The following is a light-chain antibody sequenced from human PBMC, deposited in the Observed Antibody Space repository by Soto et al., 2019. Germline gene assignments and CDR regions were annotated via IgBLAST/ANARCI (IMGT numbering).Light chain of an antibody. CDR2: DVS. V-gene: IGLV2-11*01. Sequence: QSVLTQPHSVSGSPGQSVTISCTGTSSDIGGYTYVSWYQQHPGKAPKVIIYDVSERPSGVPDRFSGSKSGNTASLTISGLQPEDEADYYCCSFAGPQSFEVFGEGTKVTVL. CDR1: SSDIGGYTY. CDR3: CSFAGPQSFEV. J-gene: IGLJ1*01.